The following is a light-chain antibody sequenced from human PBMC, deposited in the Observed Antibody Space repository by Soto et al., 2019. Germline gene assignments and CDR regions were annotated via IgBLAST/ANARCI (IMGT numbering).Light chain of an antibody. CDR2: EVS. V-gene: IGLV2-14*01. J-gene: IGLJ3*02. CDR3: GSYTRASTWV. CDR1: SSDVGGYNY. Sequence: QSVLTQPASVSGSPGQTITISCTGTSSDVGGYNYVSWFQQHPGKAPKLMIFEVSDRPSGVSNRFSGSKSGNTDSLTISGLQAEDEADYYCGSYTRASTWVFGGGTKLTVL.